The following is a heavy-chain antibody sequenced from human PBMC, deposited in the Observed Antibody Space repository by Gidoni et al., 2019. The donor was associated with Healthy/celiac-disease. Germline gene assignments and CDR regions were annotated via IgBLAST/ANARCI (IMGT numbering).Heavy chain of an antibody. D-gene: IGHD2-21*01. CDR2: ISSSSSYI. V-gene: IGHV3-21*01. CDR1: GFTFSSYS. J-gene: IGHJ4*02. Sequence: EVQLVESGGGLVKPGGSLRLSCAASGFTFSSYSMNWVCQAPGKGLEWVSSISSSSSYIYYADSVKGRFTISRDNAKNSLYLQMNSLRAEDTAVYYCARVGVYCGGDCLDYWGQGTLVSVSS. CDR3: ARVGVYCGGDCLDY.